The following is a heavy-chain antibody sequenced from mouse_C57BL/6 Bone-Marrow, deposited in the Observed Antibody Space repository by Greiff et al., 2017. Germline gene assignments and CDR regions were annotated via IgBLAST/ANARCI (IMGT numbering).Heavy chain of an antibody. CDR3: ARDYYSNNYYAMDY. V-gene: IGHV1-69*01. D-gene: IGHD2-5*01. J-gene: IGHJ4*01. CDR2: IDPSASYT. Sequence: QVQLQQPGAELVMPGASVKLSCKASGYTFTSYWMHWVKQRPGQGLEWIGEIDPSASYTNYNQKFKGKSTLTVDKSSSTAYMQLSSLTSEDSAVYYCARDYYSNNYYAMDYWGQGTTVTVSS. CDR1: GYTFTSYW.